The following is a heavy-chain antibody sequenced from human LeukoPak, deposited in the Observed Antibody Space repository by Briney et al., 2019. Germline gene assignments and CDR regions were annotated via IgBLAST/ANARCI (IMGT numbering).Heavy chain of an antibody. CDR1: GYTFTSYD. D-gene: IGHD1-26*01. CDR3: ARDSARPVGATGPAFDY. CDR2: MSPNSGNT. J-gene: IGHJ4*02. V-gene: IGHV1-8*01. Sequence: ASVKVSCKASGYTFTSYDINWVRQATGQGFEWMGWMSPNSGNTGYAQKFQGRVTMTRSTSMSTAYMELSSLRSDDTAVYYCARDSARPVGATGPAFDYWGQGALATVSS.